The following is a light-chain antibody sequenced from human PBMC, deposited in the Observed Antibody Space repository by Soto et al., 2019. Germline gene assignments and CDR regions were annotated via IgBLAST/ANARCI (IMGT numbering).Light chain of an antibody. J-gene: IGKJ5*01. CDR2: AAS. CDR3: QQYGNSPAIT. Sequence: IVLTQSPGTLSLSPWERATLSCRASQSVSASYLAWYQQKPGQAPRLLIYAASSRATGIPDRFSGSGSGTDFTLTVSRLEPEDFAVYYCQQYGNSPAITFGQGTRLEIK. V-gene: IGKV3-20*01. CDR1: QSVSASY.